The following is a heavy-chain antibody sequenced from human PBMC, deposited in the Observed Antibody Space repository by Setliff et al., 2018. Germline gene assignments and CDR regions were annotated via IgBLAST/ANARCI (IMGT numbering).Heavy chain of an antibody. V-gene: IGHV1-69*05. CDR1: GGTFRSYG. Sequence: SVKVSCKASGGTFRSYGISWVRQAPGQGLEWMGGTIPSFGSTNYAQKFQDRVTIITDVSTSTAYMELSSLRTEDTAVYYCAREGVDTRSSTDYRYYMDVWGKGTTVTVSS. D-gene: IGHD5-18*01. J-gene: IGHJ6*03. CDR2: TIPSFGST. CDR3: AREGVDTRSSTDYRYYMDV.